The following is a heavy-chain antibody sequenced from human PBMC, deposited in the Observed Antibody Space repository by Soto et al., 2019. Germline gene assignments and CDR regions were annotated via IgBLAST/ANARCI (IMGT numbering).Heavy chain of an antibody. CDR2: IIPIFGTA. J-gene: IGHJ4*02. CDR1: GGTFSSYA. Sequence: QVQLVQSGAEVKKPGSSMKVSCKASGGTFSSYAISWVRQAPGQGLEWMGGIIPIFGTANYAQKFQGRVTTTADESTSTAYMELSSLRSEDTAVYYCASQAAAGSGRFFCDYWGQGTLVTVSS. V-gene: IGHV1-69*01. D-gene: IGHD6-13*01. CDR3: ASQAAAGSGRFFCDY.